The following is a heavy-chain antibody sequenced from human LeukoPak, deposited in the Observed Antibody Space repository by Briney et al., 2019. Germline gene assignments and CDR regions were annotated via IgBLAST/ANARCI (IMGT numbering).Heavy chain of an antibody. Sequence: GGSLRLSCAASGFTVSSNYMSWVRQAPGKGLEWVSVIYSGGTTCYADSVKGRFTISRDNSKNTLYLQMNSLRADDTAVYYCARANWNDDAFDIWGQGTMVTVS. J-gene: IGHJ3*02. D-gene: IGHD1-20*01. V-gene: IGHV3-66*01. CDR2: IYSGGTT. CDR3: ARANWNDDAFDI. CDR1: GFTVSSNY.